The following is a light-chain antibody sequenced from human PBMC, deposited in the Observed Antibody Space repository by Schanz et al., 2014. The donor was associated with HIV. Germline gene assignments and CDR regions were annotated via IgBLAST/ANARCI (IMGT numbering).Light chain of an antibody. Sequence: DIQMTQSPSSVSASVGDRVTITCRASQGISSYLAWYQQTPGKAPKLLIYAASTLQSGVPPRFSGSGSGTDFTLTISSLQPEDFATYFCQQTNSFPLTFGGGTKVEIK. CDR3: QQTNSFPLT. J-gene: IGKJ4*01. CDR1: QGISSY. V-gene: IGKV1-12*01. CDR2: AAS.